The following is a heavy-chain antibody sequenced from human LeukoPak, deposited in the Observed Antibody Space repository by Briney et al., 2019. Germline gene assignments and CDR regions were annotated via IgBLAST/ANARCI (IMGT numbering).Heavy chain of an antibody. CDR2: IYYSGST. D-gene: IGHD3-3*01. Sequence: PSETLSLTCTVSGGSTSSYYWSWIRQPPRKGLEWIGYIYYSGSTNYYPSLKSRVTISVDTSKNQFSLKLSSVTAADTAVYYCARNYDFWSGYPSWFDPWGQGTLVTVSS. CDR1: GGSTSSYY. CDR3: ARNYDFWSGYPSWFDP. V-gene: IGHV4-59*01. J-gene: IGHJ5*02.